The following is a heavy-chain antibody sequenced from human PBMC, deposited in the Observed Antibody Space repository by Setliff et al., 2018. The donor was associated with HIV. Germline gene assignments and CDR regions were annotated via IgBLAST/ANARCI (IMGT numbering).Heavy chain of an antibody. D-gene: IGHD3-10*01. CDR3: AQAQTSVSGSYYQYLQH. CDR1: ELTFSNYA. V-gene: IGHV3-23*01. Sequence: PGGSLRLSCAASELTFSNYAMTWVRQAPGKGLEWVSSLSGSGVSTYYADSVKGRFTISRDNSKNTLYLRMNSLRAEDTAVYYCAQAQTSVSGSYYQYLQHWGQGTLVTVSS. J-gene: IGHJ1*01. CDR2: LSGSGVST.